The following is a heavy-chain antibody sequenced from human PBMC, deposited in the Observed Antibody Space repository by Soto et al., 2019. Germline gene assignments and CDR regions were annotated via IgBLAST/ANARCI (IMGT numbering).Heavy chain of an antibody. CDR3: ARGPLSQWLGHIDY. CDR2: IYYSGNT. J-gene: IGHJ4*02. D-gene: IGHD6-19*01. CDR1: GGSITSGGYY. Sequence: SETLSLTCTVSGGSITSGGYYWSWIRQHPGKGPEWIGYIYYSGNTYYKPSLKSRIAISVDTSKNQFSLKLNSLTAADTAVYYCARGPLSQWLGHIDYWGQGTLVTVSS. V-gene: IGHV4-31*03.